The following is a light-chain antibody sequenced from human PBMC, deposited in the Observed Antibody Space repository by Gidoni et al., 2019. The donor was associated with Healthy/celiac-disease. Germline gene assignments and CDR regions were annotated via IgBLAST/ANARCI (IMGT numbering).Light chain of an antibody. Sequence: LTQSPGTLSLSPGERATLSCRASQSVSSSYLAWYQQKPGQAPRLLIYGASSRATGIPDRFSGSGSGTDFTLTISRLEPEDFAVYYCQQYGSSPQTFGQGTRLEIK. CDR1: QSVSSSY. CDR3: QQYGSSPQT. J-gene: IGKJ5*01. V-gene: IGKV3-20*01. CDR2: GAS.